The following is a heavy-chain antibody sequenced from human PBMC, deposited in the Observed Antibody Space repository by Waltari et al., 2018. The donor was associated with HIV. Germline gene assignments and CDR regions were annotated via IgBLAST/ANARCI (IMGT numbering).Heavy chain of an antibody. V-gene: IGHV3-30*02. CDR2: IHRDGSNK. Sequence: QVQLVGSPVAVVEAAVSRKLACSPGGCSFTIHCFIWSWQAPGKGLEWVTYIHRDGSNKNYADSVKGRFIISRDNSKKTVYLQMNSLRHEDTGLYYCARGGVATTPAGTKIYYGMDVWGQGTAVTVSS. CDR1: GCSFTIHC. D-gene: IGHD3-10*01. J-gene: IGHJ6*02. CDR3: ARGGVATTPAGTKIYYGMDV.